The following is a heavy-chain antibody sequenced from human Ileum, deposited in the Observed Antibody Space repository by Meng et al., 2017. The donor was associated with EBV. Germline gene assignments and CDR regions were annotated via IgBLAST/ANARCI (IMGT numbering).Heavy chain of an antibody. Sequence: QVQLVESGGGVVQPGRSLRLSCAASGFTFSNYAMHWVCQAPDKGLEWVALISYDGNIAYYADSVKGRFAISRDNSKNTLYLLMNSLRAEDSAVYYCAKERTGFYAELWGQGTLVTVSS. J-gene: IGHJ4*02. CDR2: ISYDGNIA. CDR1: GFTFSNYA. V-gene: IGHV3-30*18. D-gene: IGHD1-26*01. CDR3: AKERTGFYAEL.